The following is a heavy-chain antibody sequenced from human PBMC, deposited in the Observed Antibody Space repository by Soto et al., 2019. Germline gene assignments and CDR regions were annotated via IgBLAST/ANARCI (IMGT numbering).Heavy chain of an antibody. V-gene: IGHV1-69*01. Sequence: QVQLVQSGAEVKKPGSSVKVSCKASGCTFSSYSINWVRQAPGQGLEWMGEISPIFGTSNYAQKFQGRVTMTSDASTSTAYMELSSLRSEDTAVYYCARDGGRHSGGIDYWGQGTLVTVSS. CDR3: ARDGGRHSGGIDY. CDR2: ISPIFGTS. D-gene: IGHD1-26*01. J-gene: IGHJ4*02. CDR1: GCTFSSYS.